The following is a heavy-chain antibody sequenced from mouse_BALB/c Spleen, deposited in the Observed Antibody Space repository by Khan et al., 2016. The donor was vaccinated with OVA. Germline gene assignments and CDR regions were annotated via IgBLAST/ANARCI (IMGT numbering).Heavy chain of an antibody. J-gene: IGHJ1*01. D-gene: IGHD2-13*01. V-gene: IGHV2-2*02. CDR1: GFSLTSYG. CDR2: IWSGGTT. CDR3: GRYGDYVHWYFDV. Sequence: QVQLEQSGPGLVQPSQSLSITCTVSGFSLTSYGVHWVRQSPGKGLEWLGVIWSGGTTDSNAAFISRLSISKDNSKSQALFKLNSMQANDTAMYYCGRYGDYVHWYFDVWGAGTTVTVSS.